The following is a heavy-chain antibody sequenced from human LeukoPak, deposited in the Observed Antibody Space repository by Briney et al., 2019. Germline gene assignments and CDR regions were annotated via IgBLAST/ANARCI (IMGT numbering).Heavy chain of an antibody. D-gene: IGHD1-26*01. CDR3: AAYSGSSPGGDY. Sequence: SGGSLRLSCAASGFTFSNYGMHWVRQAPGKGLEWVAVIWYDGSNKYYADSVKGRFTIPRDNSKNTLYLQMNSLRAEDTAVYYCAAYSGSSPGGDYWGQGTLVTVSS. V-gene: IGHV3-33*01. CDR2: IWYDGSNK. CDR1: GFTFSNYG. J-gene: IGHJ4*02.